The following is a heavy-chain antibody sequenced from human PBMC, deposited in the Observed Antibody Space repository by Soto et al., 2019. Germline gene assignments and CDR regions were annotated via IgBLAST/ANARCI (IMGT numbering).Heavy chain of an antibody. D-gene: IGHD3-9*01. J-gene: IGHJ5*02. CDR1: GGSISSYY. CDR3: ARVDYGFDWDLNENWFDP. CDR2: IYYSGST. Sequence: SETLSLTCTVSGGSISSYYWSWIRQAPGQGLEWIGYIYYSGSTYYNPSLKSRVTISVDTSKNQFSLKLSSVTAADTAVYYCARVDYGFDWDLNENWFDPWGQGTLVTVSS. V-gene: IGHV4-59*08.